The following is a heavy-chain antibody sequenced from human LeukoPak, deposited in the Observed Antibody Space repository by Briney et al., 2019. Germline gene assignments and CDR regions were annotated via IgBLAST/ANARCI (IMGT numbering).Heavy chain of an antibody. J-gene: IGHJ4*02. D-gene: IGHD2-2*02. CDR2: INPNSGGT. CDR1: GYTFTGYY. V-gene: IGHV1-2*02. Sequence: ASVKVSCKASGYTFTGYYMHWVRQAPGQGLEWMGWINPNSGGTNYAQKFQGRVTMTRDTSISTAYMELSRLRSDDTAVYYCARASGYCSSTSCYTDPRNYFDYWGQGTLVTVSS. CDR3: ARASGYCSSTSCYTDPRNYFDY.